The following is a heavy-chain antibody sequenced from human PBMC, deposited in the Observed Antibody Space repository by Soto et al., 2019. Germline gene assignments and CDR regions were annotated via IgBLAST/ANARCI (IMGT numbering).Heavy chain of an antibody. V-gene: IGHV3-30-3*01. J-gene: IGHJ6*02. CDR3: ARTPYDILTGNPYGMDV. CDR1: GFTFSSYA. D-gene: IGHD3-9*01. CDR2: ISYDGSTK. Sequence: GWSLRLSCAASGFTFSSYAMHWVRQAPGKGLEWVAFISYDGSTKYYADSVKGRFTISRDNSKNTLYLQMNSLRAEDTAVYYCARTPYDILTGNPYGMDVWGQGTTVTVSS.